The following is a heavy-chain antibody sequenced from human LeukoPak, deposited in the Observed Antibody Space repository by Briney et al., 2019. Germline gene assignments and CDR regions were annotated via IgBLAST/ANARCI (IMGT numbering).Heavy chain of an antibody. CDR3: ARVVVVAARAGWFDP. V-gene: IGHV4-59*01. D-gene: IGHD2-15*01. J-gene: IGHJ5*02. CDR2: IYYSGST. Sequence: PSETLSLTCTVSGGSISSYYWSWIRQPLGKGLEWIGYIYYSGSTNYNPSLKSRVTISVDTSKNQFSLKLSSVTAADTAVYYCARVVVVAARAGWFDPWGQGTLVTVSS. CDR1: GGSISSYY.